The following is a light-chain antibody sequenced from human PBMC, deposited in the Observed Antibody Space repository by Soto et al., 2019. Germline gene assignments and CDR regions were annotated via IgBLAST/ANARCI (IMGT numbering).Light chain of an antibody. CDR2: EGS. CDR3: CSYGDSDTMI. J-gene: IGLJ2*01. CDR1: SSNVGTYNL. V-gene: IGLV2-23*01. Sequence: QSVLTQPASVSGFPGQSITISCTGSSSNVGTYNLVSWFQQHPGEAPKLMIYEGSRRPSGVSNRFSGSKSGNTASLTISGLQAEDEADYYCCSYGDSDTMIFGGGTQLTVL.